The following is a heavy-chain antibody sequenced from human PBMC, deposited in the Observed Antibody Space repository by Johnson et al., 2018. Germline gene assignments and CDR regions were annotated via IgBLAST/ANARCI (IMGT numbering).Heavy chain of an antibody. CDR3: AKPSGHSRAKKGGMDV. D-gene: IGHD3-22*01. J-gene: IGHJ6*02. Sequence: VQLVESGGGLVQPGRSLRLSCAASGFTFDDYAMQWVRQAPGKGLEWVSGISWNSGSIGYADSVKGRFTISRDNAKNSLYLQMNRLRAEDTAVYYCAKPSGHSRAKKGGMDVWGQGTTVTVSS. V-gene: IGHV3-9*01. CDR1: GFTFDDYA. CDR2: ISWNSGSI.